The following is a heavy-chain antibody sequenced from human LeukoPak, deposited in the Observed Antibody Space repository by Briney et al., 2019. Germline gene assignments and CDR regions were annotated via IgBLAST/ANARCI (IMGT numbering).Heavy chain of an antibody. CDR1: GFTFSSYA. D-gene: IGHD3-22*01. J-gene: IGHJ4*02. CDR3: AKDHYDSSAYPGHFDY. V-gene: IGHV3-23*01. CDR2: ISGSGGST. Sequence: GGSLRLSCAASGFTFSSYAMSWVRQAPGKGLEWVSAISGSGGSTYYADSVKGRFTISRDNSKNTLYLQMNSLRAEDTAVYYCAKDHYDSSAYPGHFDYWGQGTLVTVSS.